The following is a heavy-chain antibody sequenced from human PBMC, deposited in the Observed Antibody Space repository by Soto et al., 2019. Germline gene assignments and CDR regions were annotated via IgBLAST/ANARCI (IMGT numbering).Heavy chain of an antibody. CDR3: ARDEQQLVPYYYYYGMDV. J-gene: IGHJ6*02. CDR1: GFTFSSYW. D-gene: IGHD6-13*01. Sequence: PGGSLRLSCAASGFTFSSYWMSWVRQAPGKGLEWVANIKQDGSEKYYVDSVKGRFTISRDNAKNSLYLQMNSLRAEDTAVYYCARDEQQLVPYYYYYGMDVWGQGTTVTVSS. V-gene: IGHV3-7*01. CDR2: IKQDGSEK.